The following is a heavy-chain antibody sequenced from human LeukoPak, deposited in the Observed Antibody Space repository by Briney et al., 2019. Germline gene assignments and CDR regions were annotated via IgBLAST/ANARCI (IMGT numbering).Heavy chain of an antibody. V-gene: IGHV3-21*01. CDR2: ISSSSSYI. D-gene: IGHD1-1*01. CDR3: ARDPRGYNWNDVGYFDY. CDR1: GFTFSSYS. J-gene: IGHJ4*02. Sequence: GGSLRLSCAASGFTFSSYSMNWVRQAPGKGLEWGSSISSSSSYIYYADSVKGRFTISRDNAKNSLYLQMNSLRAEDTAVYYCARDPRGYNWNDVGYFDYWGQGTLVTVSS.